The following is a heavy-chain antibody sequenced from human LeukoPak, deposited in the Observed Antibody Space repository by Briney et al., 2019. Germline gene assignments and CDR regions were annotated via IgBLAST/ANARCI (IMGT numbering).Heavy chain of an antibody. Sequence: SETLSLTCAVYGGSFSGYYWSWIRQPPGKGLEWTGEINHSGSTNYNPSLKSRVTISVDTSKNQFSLKLSSVTAADTAVYYCARGYYGSGSYIDYWGQGTLVTVSS. D-gene: IGHD3-10*01. CDR3: ARGYYGSGSYIDY. CDR1: GGSFSGYY. CDR2: INHSGST. J-gene: IGHJ4*02. V-gene: IGHV4-34*01.